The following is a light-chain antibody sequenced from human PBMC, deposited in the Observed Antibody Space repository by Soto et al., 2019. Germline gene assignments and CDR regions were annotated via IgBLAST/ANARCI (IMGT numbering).Light chain of an antibody. J-gene: IGKJ4*01. Sequence: EIVLTQSPGTLSLSPGERATLSCRASQSVSSSYLAWYQQKPGQAPSLLIYGASSRATGIPDRFSGSGSGTDFTLTISRLEPEDFAVYYCQQYSSSPRTFGGGTKVEIK. CDR1: QSVSSSY. CDR3: QQYSSSPRT. V-gene: IGKV3-20*01. CDR2: GAS.